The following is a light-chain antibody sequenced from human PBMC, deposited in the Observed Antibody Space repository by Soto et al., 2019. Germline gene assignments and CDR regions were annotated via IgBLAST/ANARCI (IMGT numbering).Light chain of an antibody. Sequence: DIQMTQSPSSLPASVGDRVTITCRASQTISTYLNWYQQKPGKAPKLLIYAASSLQSGVPSRFSGSGSGTDFTLTISSLQPEDFATYYCQQTYNTPHTFGQGTKLEIK. CDR2: AAS. V-gene: IGKV1-39*01. J-gene: IGKJ2*01. CDR3: QQTYNTPHT. CDR1: QTISTY.